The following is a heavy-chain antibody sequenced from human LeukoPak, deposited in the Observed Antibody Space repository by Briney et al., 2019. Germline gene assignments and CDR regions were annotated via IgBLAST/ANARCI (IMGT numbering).Heavy chain of an antibody. Sequence: GGSLRLSCAASGFTFSSYWMTWVRQAPGKGLEWVANIKQDGSEKYYVDSVRGRFTISRDNTKNSLYLQVNSLRAEDTAVYYCARDRRWTVTTVTYFDYWGQGTLVTVSS. V-gene: IGHV3-7*01. CDR3: ARDRRWTVTTVTYFDY. CDR2: IKQDGSEK. CDR1: GFTFSSYW. J-gene: IGHJ4*02. D-gene: IGHD4-11*01.